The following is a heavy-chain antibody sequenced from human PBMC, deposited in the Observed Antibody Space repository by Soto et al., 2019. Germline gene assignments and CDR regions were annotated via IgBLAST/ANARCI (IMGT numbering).Heavy chain of an antibody. Sequence: QRGGSLGLSCSASGFTFSSYAMSWVRQAPGKGLEWVSAISGSGGSTYYADSVKGRFTISRDNSKNTLYLQMNSLRAEDTAVYYCARGRGGYTYNWFDPWGQGTLVTVSS. D-gene: IGHD5-12*01. V-gene: IGHV3-23*01. J-gene: IGHJ5*02. CDR2: ISGSGGST. CDR1: GFTFSSYA. CDR3: ARGRGGYTYNWFDP.